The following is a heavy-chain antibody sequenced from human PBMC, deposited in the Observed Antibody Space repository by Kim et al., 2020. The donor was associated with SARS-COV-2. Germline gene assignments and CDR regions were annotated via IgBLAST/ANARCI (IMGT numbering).Heavy chain of an antibody. CDR1: GYSFTSYW. CDR3: ARQLRYCSGGSCYYYYGMDV. CDR2: IDPSDSYT. Sequence: ESLKISCKGSGYSFTSYWISWVRQMPGKGLEWMGRIDPSDSYTNYSPSFQGHVTISADKSISTAYPQWSSLKASDTAMYYCARQLRYCSGGSCYYYYGMDVWGQGTTVTVSS. D-gene: IGHD2-15*01. V-gene: IGHV5-10-1*01. J-gene: IGHJ6*02.